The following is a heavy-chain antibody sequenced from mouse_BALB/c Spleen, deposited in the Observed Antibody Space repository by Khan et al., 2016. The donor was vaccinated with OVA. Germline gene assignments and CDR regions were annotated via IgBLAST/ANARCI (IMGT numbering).Heavy chain of an antibody. CDR3: ARGLFDV. Sequence: VQLQQSGPELVKPGASVKMSCKASGYTFTDYYMTWLKQSHGKSLEWIGDINPNNGDTFYNQKFKDKATLTVDKFSSTAYMQLNSLTSEDSVVYYCARGLFDVWGAGTTVTVSS. CDR2: INPNNGDT. V-gene: IGHV1-26*01. J-gene: IGHJ1*01. CDR1: GYTFTDYY.